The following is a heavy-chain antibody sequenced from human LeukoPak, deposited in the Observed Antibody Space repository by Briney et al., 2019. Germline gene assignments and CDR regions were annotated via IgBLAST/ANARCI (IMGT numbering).Heavy chain of an antibody. Sequence: SETLSLTCTVSGGSISSYYWSWIRQPPGKGLEWIGYIYYSGSTNYNPSLKSRVTISVDTSKNQFSLKLSSVTAADTAAYYCARGVWYCSSTSCYTGTYYYYGMDVWGQGTTVTVSS. J-gene: IGHJ6*02. CDR2: IYYSGST. V-gene: IGHV4-59*01. CDR1: GGSISSYY. D-gene: IGHD2-2*02. CDR3: ARGVWYCSSTSCYTGTYYYYGMDV.